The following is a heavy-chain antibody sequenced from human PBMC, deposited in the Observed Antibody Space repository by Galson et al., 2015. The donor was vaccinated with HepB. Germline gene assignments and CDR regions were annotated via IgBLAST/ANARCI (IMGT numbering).Heavy chain of an antibody. J-gene: IGHJ4*02. Sequence: SVKVSCKASGYTFSDHYIQWVRQAPGQGLEWMGWITPKRGDTNYAQTFKGRVTMTRDTSTSTAYLEVSGLRSDDTAMYYRARDDGYNSGWGNWGQGTLVTVSS. D-gene: IGHD6-19*01. CDR2: ITPKRGDT. CDR1: GYTFSDHY. V-gene: IGHV1-2*02. CDR3: ARDDGYNSGWGN.